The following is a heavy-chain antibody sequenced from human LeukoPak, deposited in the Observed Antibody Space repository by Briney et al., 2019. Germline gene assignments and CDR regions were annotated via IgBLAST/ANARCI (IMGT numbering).Heavy chain of an antibody. Sequence: PGGSRGSSCAASGFTFRSHDMGGAGQAPGKGRGWVSGISGSGGSTFYADSVKGRFTISRDNSKNTLYLQMNGLRVEDTAVYYCVREGPRGLAFDIWGQGTMVTVSS. CDR3: VREGPRGLAFDI. CDR1: GFTFRSHD. D-gene: IGHD3/OR15-3a*01. V-gene: IGHV3-23*01. CDR2: ISGSGGST. J-gene: IGHJ3*02.